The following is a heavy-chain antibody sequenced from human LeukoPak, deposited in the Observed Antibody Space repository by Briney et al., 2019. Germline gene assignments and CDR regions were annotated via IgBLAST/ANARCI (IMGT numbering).Heavy chain of an antibody. J-gene: IGHJ5*02. D-gene: IGHD1-26*01. Sequence: PSETLSLTCTVSGGSISSSSYYWGWIRQPAGKGLEWIGRIYTSGSTNYNPSLKSRVTMSVDTSKNQFSLKLSSVTAADTAVYYCARDPRIVGATNWFDPWGQGTLVTVSS. CDR2: IYTSGST. CDR1: GGSISSSSYY. V-gene: IGHV4-61*02. CDR3: ARDPRIVGATNWFDP.